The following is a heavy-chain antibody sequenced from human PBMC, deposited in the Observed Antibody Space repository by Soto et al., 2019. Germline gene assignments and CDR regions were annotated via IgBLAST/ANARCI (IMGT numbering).Heavy chain of an antibody. CDR3: AREPRAADC. Sequence: EVQLVESGGGLVQPGGSLRLSCAASGFTVSTKYMSWVRQAPGKGLEWVSVIYSGGSTFYADSVRGRFTISRAKSKNTENLQRNSRRAEDTAVYYCAREPRAADCRGQGTLVNVSS. CDR1: GFTVSTKY. V-gene: IGHV3-66*01. J-gene: IGHJ4*02. CDR2: IYSGGST.